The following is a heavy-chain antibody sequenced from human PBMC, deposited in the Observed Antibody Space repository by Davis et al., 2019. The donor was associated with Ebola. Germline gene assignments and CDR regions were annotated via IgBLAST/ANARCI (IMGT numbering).Heavy chain of an antibody. CDR2: IIPIFGTA. J-gene: IGHJ6*02. Sequence: GGSLRLSCAASGFTFSSYAISWVRQAPGQGLEWMGGIIPIFGTANYAQKFQGRVTITADKSTSTAYMELSSLRSEDTAVYYCAREKTYYYGSGSLHYGMDVWGQGTTVTVSS. V-gene: IGHV1-69*06. CDR3: AREKTYYYGSGSLHYGMDV. D-gene: IGHD3-10*01. CDR1: GFTFSSYA.